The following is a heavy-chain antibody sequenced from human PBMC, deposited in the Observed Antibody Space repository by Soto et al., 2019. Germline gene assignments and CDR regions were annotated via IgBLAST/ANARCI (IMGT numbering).Heavy chain of an antibody. J-gene: IGHJ6*02. V-gene: IGHV1-69*04. Sequence: SVKVSCKASGGTLSSYTISWVRQAPGQGLEWMGRIIPILGITNYAQKFQGRVTITADKSTSTAYMELSSLRSEDTAVYYCGREWAAAAHYYYYGMDVWGQGTTVTVSS. D-gene: IGHD6-13*01. CDR2: IIPILGIT. CDR1: GGTLSSYT. CDR3: GREWAAAAHYYYYGMDV.